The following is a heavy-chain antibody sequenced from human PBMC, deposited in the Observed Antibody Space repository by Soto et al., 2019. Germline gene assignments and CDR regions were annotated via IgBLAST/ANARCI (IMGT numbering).Heavy chain of an antibody. J-gene: IGHJ3*02. Sequence: GRSLRLSCAASGFTFSTYSMNWVRKTPGKGLEWVSAISGSSTTAYYADSVKGRFIFSRDNPKNTMYLQMNSLRAEDTAVYFCAKTTDGWFSAFEIWGQGTVVTVS. CDR3: AKTTDGWFSAFEI. CDR1: GFTFSTYS. D-gene: IGHD6-19*01. CDR2: ISGSSTTA. V-gene: IGHV3-23*01.